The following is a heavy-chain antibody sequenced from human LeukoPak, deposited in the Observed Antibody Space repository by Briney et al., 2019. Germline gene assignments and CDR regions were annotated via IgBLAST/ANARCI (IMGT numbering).Heavy chain of an antibody. CDR1: VISITNYY. Sequence: PSESLSLTCAVSVISITNYYWSWIRHPARKGLEWIGRIYISGSTNYNPSLKSRVTISIEKSNNQFSLKLRSVTAADTAVYYCARDYLVGAPLDSWGQGTLVTVSS. J-gene: IGHJ4*02. D-gene: IGHD1-26*01. V-gene: IGHV4-4*07. CDR3: ARDYLVGAPLDS. CDR2: IYISGST.